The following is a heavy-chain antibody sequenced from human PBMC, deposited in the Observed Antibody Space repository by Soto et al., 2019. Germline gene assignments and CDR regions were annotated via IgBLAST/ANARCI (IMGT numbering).Heavy chain of an antibody. D-gene: IGHD6-13*01. CDR1: GFTFSSYS. CDR3: ARDHGSVWQGLSKFDY. J-gene: IGHJ4*02. CDR2: ISSSSSYI. V-gene: IGHV3-21*01. Sequence: EVQLVESGGGLVKPGGSLRLSCAASGFTFSSYSMNWVRQAPGKGLEWVSSISSSSSYIYYADSVKGRFTISRDNAKNSLYLQMNSLRAEDTAVYYCARDHGSVWQGLSKFDYWGQGTLVTVSS.